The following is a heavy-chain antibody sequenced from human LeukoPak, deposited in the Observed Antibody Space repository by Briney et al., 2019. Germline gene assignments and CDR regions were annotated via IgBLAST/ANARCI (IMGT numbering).Heavy chain of an antibody. V-gene: IGHV3-7*01. CDR2: IKKDGSEK. J-gene: IGHJ4*02. D-gene: IGHD1-26*01. CDR1: GFTFSSYW. CDR3: ARDSGSYLYYFDY. Sequence: GGSLRLSCAASGFTFSSYWMSWVRQAPGKGLEWVANIKKDGSEKYYVDSVKGRFTISRDNAKTSLYLQMNSLRAEDTAVYYCARDSGSYLYYFDYWGQGTLVTVSS.